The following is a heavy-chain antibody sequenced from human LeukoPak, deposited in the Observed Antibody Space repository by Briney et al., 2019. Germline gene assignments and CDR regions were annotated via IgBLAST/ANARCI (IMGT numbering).Heavy chain of an antibody. J-gene: IGHJ5*01. D-gene: IGHD3-16*01. CDR2: IRYDGNNK. V-gene: IGHV3-30*02. CDR1: GFTFSSSD. CDR3: AKGYRNHLLILLDS. Sequence: GGSLRLSCAASGFTFSSSDMHWVRQAPGKGLEWVAFIRYDGNNKYYADSVKGRLTITRDNSKNTLYLQMNSLRAADTAVHYCAKGYRNHLLILLDSWGQGTLVTVSS.